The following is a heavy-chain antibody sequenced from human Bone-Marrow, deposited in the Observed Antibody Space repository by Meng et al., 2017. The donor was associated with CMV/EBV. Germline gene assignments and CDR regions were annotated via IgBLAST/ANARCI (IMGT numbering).Heavy chain of an antibody. Sequence: GGSLRLSCASSGFTFSSYWMSWVRQAPGKGLEWVANIKQDGSEKYYVDSVKGRFTISRDNAKNSLYLKMNSLRAEDTAVYYCAREGPLLRYGMDVWGQATTVTVSS. CDR2: IKQDGSEK. J-gene: IGHJ6*02. V-gene: IGHV3-7*01. CDR1: GFTFSSYW. CDR3: AREGPLLRYGMDV.